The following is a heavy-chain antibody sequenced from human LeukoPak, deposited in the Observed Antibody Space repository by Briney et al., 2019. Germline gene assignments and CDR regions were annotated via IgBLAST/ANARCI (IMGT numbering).Heavy chain of an antibody. J-gene: IGHJ1*01. CDR1: GDSVSRSDSY. CDR3: ARRRYYDGSGYLE. CDR2: IYFSGRT. D-gene: IGHD3-22*01. V-gene: IGHV4-39*01. Sequence: SETLSLTCSVSGDSVSRSDSYWDWIRQPPGKGLEWIGTIYFSGRTYYSPSLKSRVTMSVDPSNNQYSLNLRSVTAADTAVYYCARRRYYDGSGYLEWGQGTLLSVSS.